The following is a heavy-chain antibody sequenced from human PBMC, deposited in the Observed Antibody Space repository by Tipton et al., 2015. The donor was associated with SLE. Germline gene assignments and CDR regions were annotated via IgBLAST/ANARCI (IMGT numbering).Heavy chain of an antibody. J-gene: IGHJ4*02. D-gene: IGHD5-24*01. CDR3: ARAPPQLGFDY. CDR1: GYTFTSFD. CDR2: MNPNSGNT. Sequence: QVQLVQSGPEVKKPGASVKVSCKASGYTFTSFDINWVRQATGQGLEWMGCMNPNSGNTAYAQKFQGRVTMTRDTSISTAYMELSSLRSGVTAVYYCARAPPQLGFDYWGQGTLVTVSS. V-gene: IGHV1-8*01.